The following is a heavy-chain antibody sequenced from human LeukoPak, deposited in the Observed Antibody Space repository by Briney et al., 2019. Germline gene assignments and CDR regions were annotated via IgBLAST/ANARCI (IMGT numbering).Heavy chain of an antibody. V-gene: IGHV1-69*13. CDR2: IIPIFGTA. D-gene: IGHD4-23*01. CDR3: ARVSHYGGTPWAFDI. J-gene: IGHJ3*02. CDR1: GGTFSSYA. Sequence: SVKVSCKASGGTFSSYAISWVRQAPGQGLEWMGGIIPIFGTANYAQKFQGRVTITADESTSTAYMELSSLRSEDTAVYYCARVSHYGGTPWAFDIWGQGTMVTVSS.